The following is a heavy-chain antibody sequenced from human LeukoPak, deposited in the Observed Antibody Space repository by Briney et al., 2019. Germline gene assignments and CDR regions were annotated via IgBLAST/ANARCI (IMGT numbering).Heavy chain of an antibody. V-gene: IGHV3-74*01. J-gene: IGHJ3*02. CDR2: INTDGSST. Sequence: GGSLRLSCVASGFTFSTYWMHWVRQAPGKGLVWVSRINTDGSSTSYADSVKGRFTISRDNAKNTLYLQMNSLRAEDTAVYYCTGTTWMGAFDIWGQGTMVTVSS. D-gene: IGHD1-7*01. CDR3: TGTTWMGAFDI. CDR1: GFTFSTYW.